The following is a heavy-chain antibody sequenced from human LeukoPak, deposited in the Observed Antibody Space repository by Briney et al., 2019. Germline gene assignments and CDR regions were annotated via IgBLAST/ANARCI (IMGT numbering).Heavy chain of an antibody. Sequence: VASVKVSCKASGYTFTSYDINWVRQATGQGLEWMGWTNPNSGNTGYAQKFQGRVTMTRNTSISTAYMELSSLRSEDTAVYYCARVLADSYAVDYWGQGTLVTVSS. CDR3: ARVLADSYAVDY. V-gene: IGHV1-8*01. CDR2: TNPNSGNT. CDR1: GYTFTSYD. D-gene: IGHD5-18*01. J-gene: IGHJ4*02.